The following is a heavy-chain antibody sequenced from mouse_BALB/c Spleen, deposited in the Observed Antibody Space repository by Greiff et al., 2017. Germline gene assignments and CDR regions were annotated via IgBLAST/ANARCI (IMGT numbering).Heavy chain of an antibody. D-gene: IGHD2-1*01. J-gene: IGHJ4*01. Sequence: EVKLMESGGGLVQPGGSRKLSCAASGFTFSSFGMHWVRQAPEKGLEWVAYISSGSSTIYYADTVKGRFTISRDNPKNTLFLQMTSLRSEDTAMYYGARRGIYYGNYFAMDYWGQGTSVTVSS. V-gene: IGHV5-17*02. CDR3: ARRGIYYGNYFAMDY. CDR2: ISSGSSTI. CDR1: GFTFSSFG.